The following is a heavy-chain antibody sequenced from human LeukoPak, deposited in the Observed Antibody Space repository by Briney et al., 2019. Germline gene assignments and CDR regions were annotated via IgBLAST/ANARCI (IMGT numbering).Heavy chain of an antibody. CDR2: MNPNSGNT. CDR3: ARGGRFLEWFPLDY. V-gene: IGHV1-8*01. J-gene: IGHJ4*02. CDR1: GYTFTSYD. Sequence: VASVKVSCKASGYTFTSYDINWVRQATGQGLEWMGWMNPNSGNTGYAQKFQGRVTITRNTSISTAYMELSSLRSEDTAVYYCARGGRFLEWFPLDYWGQGTLVTVSS. D-gene: IGHD3-3*01.